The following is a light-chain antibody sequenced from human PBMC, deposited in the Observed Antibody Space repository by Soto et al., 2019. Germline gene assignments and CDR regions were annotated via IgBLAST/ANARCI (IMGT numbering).Light chain of an antibody. V-gene: IGLV1-36*01. CDR3: AAWDDSLNGPRV. CDR1: SSNIGNNA. J-gene: IGLJ2*01. Sequence: QAVVTQPPSVSEAPRQRVTISCSGSSSNIGNNAVNWYQQLPGKAPKLLIYYDDLLPSGVSDRFSGSKSGTSASLAISGLQSEDEADDHCAAWDDSLNGPRVFGGGTKLPVL. CDR2: YDD.